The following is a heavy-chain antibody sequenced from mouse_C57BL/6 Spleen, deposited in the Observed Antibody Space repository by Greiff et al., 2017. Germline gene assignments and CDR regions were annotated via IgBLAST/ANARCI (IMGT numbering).Heavy chain of an antibody. CDR2: IDPSDSKT. J-gene: IGHJ2*01. D-gene: IGHD2-3*01. CDR3: SRFYDGYFDY. V-gene: IGHV1-52*01. CDR1: GYTFTSYW. Sequence: QVQLQQSGAELVRPGSSVKLSCKASGYTFTSYWMHWVKQRPIQGLEWIGNIDPSDSKTQYTQKFKDKATLTVDKYSSTAYMQLSSLTSEDSAVYYCSRFYDGYFDYWGQGTTLTVSS.